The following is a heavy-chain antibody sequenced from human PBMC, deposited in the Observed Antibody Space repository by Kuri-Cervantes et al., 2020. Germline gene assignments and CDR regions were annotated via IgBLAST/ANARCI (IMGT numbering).Heavy chain of an antibody. D-gene: IGHD6-19*01. V-gene: IGHV3-7*01. J-gene: IGHJ4*02. CDR2: IKQDGSEK. CDR3: AREMPYTSGWYYFDY. CDR1: GCTVSDKN. Sequence: GEFLKISCAASGCTVSDKNMSLVRQAPGKGLEWVDNIKQDGSEKYYVDSVKGRFTISRDNAKNSLYLQMNSLRAEDTAVYYCAREMPYTSGWYYFDYWGQGTLVTVSS.